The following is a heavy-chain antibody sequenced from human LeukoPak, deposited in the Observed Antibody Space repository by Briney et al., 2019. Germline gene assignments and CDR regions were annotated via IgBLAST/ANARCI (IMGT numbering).Heavy chain of an antibody. CDR1: GYTFTGYY. V-gene: IGHV1-2*02. D-gene: IGHD2-15*01. J-gene: IGHJ3*02. CDR3: ARGYCSGGSCPGYAFDI. Sequence: ASVKVSCKASGYTFTGYYMHWVRQAPGQGLEWMGWINPNSGGTNYAQKFQGRVTMTRDTSISTAYMELSRLRSDDTAVYYCARGYCSGGSCPGYAFDIWGQGTMVTVSS. CDR2: INPNSGGT.